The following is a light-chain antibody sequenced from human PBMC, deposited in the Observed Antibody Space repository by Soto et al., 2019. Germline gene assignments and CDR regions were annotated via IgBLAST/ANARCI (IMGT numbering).Light chain of an antibody. CDR1: QTISSW. Sequence: DIQMTQSPSTLSGSVGDRVTITCRASQTISSWLAWYQQKPGKAPKLLIYKASTLKSGVPSRFSGSGSGTEFMLTISSLQPDDFATYYCQHYNSYSEAFGQGTKVE. V-gene: IGKV1-5*03. CDR3: QHYNSYSEA. CDR2: KAS. J-gene: IGKJ1*01.